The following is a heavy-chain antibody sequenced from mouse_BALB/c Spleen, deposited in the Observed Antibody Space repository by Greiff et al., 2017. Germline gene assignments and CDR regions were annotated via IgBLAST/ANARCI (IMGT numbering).Heavy chain of an antibody. J-gene: IGHJ3*01. CDR1: GFTFSSYA. Sequence: EVQLQESGGGLVKPGGSLKLSCAASGFTFSSYAMSWVRQTPEKRLEWVASISSGGSTYYPDSVKGRFTISRDNARNILYLQMSSLRSEDTAMYYCARAGATGFAYWGQGTLVTVSA. V-gene: IGHV5-6-5*01. CDR3: ARAGATGFAY. D-gene: IGHD3-1*01. CDR2: ISSGGST.